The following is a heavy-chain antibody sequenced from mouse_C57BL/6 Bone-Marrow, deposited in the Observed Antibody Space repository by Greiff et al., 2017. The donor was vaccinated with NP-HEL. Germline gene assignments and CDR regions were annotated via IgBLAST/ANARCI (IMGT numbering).Heavy chain of an antibody. CDR2: INPSSGYT. CDR3: ARYYYGSGGYWDFEV. D-gene: IGHD1-1*01. J-gene: IGHJ1*03. V-gene: IGHV1-4*01. Sequence: QVQLQQSGAELARPGASVKMSCKASGYTFTSYTMHWVKQRPGQGLEWIGYINPSSGYTKYNQKFKDKATLTADKSSSTAYMQLSSLTSEDSAVYYCARYYYGSGGYWDFEVWGTGTTVTVSS. CDR1: GYTFTSYT.